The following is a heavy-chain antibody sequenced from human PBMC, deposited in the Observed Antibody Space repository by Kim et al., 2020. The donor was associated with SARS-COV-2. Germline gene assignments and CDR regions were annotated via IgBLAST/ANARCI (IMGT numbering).Heavy chain of an antibody. CDR3: ARRRGSGYYPFDC. Sequence: GGSLRLSCAASGFTFSNYAMSWVRQAPGKGLERVSGISGSGGTTYYADSVKGRFTISRDNSKNALYLQMNSLRAEDTAVYYCARRRGSGYYPFDCWGQGTLVTVSS. CDR1: GFTFSNYA. CDR2: ISGSGGTT. D-gene: IGHD3-22*01. V-gene: IGHV3-23*01. J-gene: IGHJ4*02.